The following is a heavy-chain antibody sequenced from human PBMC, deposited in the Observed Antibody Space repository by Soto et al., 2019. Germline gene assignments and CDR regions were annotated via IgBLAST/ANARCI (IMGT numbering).Heavy chain of an antibody. CDR1: GFAFDTYG. V-gene: IGHV3-30*18. CDR2: MSCDGSKI. J-gene: IGHJ6*02. Sequence: GGSLRLSCEASGFAFDTYGMHWIRQGAGQGLGRVATMSCDGSKIYYRDSVRGRFSISRDDSKRTLYLQMNSLRAEDTAVYYCAKDRDPYYYYYLMDVWGQGTTVTVSS. CDR3: AKDRDPYYYYYLMDV.